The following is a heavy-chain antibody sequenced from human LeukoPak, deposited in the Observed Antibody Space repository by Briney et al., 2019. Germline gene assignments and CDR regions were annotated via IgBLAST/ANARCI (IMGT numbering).Heavy chain of an antibody. J-gene: IGHJ4*02. Sequence: GGSLRLSCAASGFTFSSYAMSWVRQAPGKGLEWVSEISGSGKSAYYADSVKGRFTISRDNSENTLYLQMNSLRAEDTAVYYCAKAKGALVVITNYAYWGQGTLVTVSS. CDR2: ISGSGKSA. CDR3: AKAKGALVVITNYAY. CDR1: GFTFSSYA. V-gene: IGHV3-23*01. D-gene: IGHD3-22*01.